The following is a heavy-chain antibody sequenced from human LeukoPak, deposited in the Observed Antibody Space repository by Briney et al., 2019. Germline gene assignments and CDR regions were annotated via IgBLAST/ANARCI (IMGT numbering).Heavy chain of an antibody. J-gene: IGHJ4*02. CDR3: ARDYYGSGSSRGY. V-gene: IGHV1-8*01. D-gene: IGHD3-10*01. CDR2: MNPSNGNT. CDR1: VYTFTNYD. Sequence: ASANVSCKASVYTFTNYDINWVRQASGQGLEWMGWMNPSNGNTGDAQKFQGRVTMTRNTSISTAYMELSSLRSEDTAVYYCARDYYGSGSSRGYWGQGTLFTVSS.